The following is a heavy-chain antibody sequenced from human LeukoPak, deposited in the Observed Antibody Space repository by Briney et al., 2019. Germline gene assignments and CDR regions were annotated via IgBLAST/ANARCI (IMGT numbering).Heavy chain of an antibody. J-gene: IGHJ4*02. Sequence: SETLSLTCTVSGGSFSSYYWSWIRQPPGKGLEWIGYIYYTGSTNYNPCLKSRVTISVDTSKNQFSLKLSSVTAADTAVYYCGREWGLNGIDYWGQGTLVTVSS. CDR2: IYYTGST. CDR3: GREWGLNGIDY. V-gene: IGHV4-59*01. D-gene: IGHD3-16*01. CDR1: GGSFSSYY.